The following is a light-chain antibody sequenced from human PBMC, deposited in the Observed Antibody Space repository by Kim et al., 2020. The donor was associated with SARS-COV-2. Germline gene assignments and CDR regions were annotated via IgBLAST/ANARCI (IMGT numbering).Light chain of an antibody. V-gene: IGKV1-9*01. CDR3: QQFYTYPYT. J-gene: IGKJ2*01. CDR2: GAS. CDR1: QGFSSIF. Sequence: ASVGDRVSITCRASQGFSSIFLAWYQQKAGKAPTLLIYGASTLQSGVPSMFSGSGSGTDFTLTISSLQPEDFATYYCQQFYTYPYTFGQGTKLEI.